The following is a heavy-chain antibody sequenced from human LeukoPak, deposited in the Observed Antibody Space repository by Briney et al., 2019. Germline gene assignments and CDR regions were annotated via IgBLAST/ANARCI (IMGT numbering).Heavy chain of an antibody. J-gene: IGHJ5*02. D-gene: IGHD2-15*01. CDR2: IYYSGST. V-gene: IGHV4-31*03. CDR3: ARSPHIVVVVAAPGNWFDP. CDR1: GGSISSVGYY. Sequence: PSQNLSLNCTVSGGSISSVGYYWSWLRQHPGKGLEWIGYIYYSGSTYYNPSLKSRVTISVDTSKNQFSLKLSSVTAADTAVYYCARSPHIVVVVAAPGNWFDPWGQGTLVTVSS.